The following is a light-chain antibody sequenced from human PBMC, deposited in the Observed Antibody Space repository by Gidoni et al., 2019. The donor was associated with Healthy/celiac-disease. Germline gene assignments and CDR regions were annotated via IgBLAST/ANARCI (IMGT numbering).Light chain of an antibody. CDR3: QQYYSYPLT. V-gene: IGKV1-8*01. CDR2: AAS. J-gene: IGKJ3*01. Sequence: ILLTQSPSSLSASTGDRVTITCRASQGISSYLAWYQQKPGKAPKLLIYAASTLQSGVPSRFSGSGSGTDFTLTISCLQSEDFATYYCQQYYSYPLTFGHGTKVDIK. CDR1: QGISSY.